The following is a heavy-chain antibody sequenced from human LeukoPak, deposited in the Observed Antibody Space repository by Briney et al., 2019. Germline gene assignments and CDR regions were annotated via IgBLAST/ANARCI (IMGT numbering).Heavy chain of an antibody. J-gene: IGHJ6*02. CDR2: ISGSGGST. CDR1: GFTFSSYA. V-gene: IGHV3-23*01. Sequence: GSLRLSCAASGFTFSSYAMSWVRQAPGKGLEWVSAISGSGGSTYYADSVKGRFTISRDNSKNTLYLQMNSLRAEDTAVYYCAKVGSSWTGYCYGMDVWGQGTTVTVSS. CDR3: AKVGSSWTGYCYGMDV. D-gene: IGHD6-13*01.